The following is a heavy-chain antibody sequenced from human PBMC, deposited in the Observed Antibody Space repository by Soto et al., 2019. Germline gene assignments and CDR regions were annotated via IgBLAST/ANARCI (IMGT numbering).Heavy chain of an antibody. CDR2: IYYSGST. V-gene: IGHV4-59*01. J-gene: IGHJ6*02. Sequence: SETLSLTCTVSGGSISSYYWSWIRQPPGKGLEWIGYIYYSGSTNYNPSLKSRVTISVDTSKNQFSLKLSSVTAADTAVYYCARDNGYQTYGMDVWGQGTTVTVSS. D-gene: IGHD5-12*01. CDR3: ARDNGYQTYGMDV. CDR1: GGSISSYY.